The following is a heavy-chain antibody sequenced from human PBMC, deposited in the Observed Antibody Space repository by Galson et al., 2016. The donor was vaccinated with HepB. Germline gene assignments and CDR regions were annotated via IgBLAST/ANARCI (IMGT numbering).Heavy chain of an antibody. V-gene: IGHV3-53*01. D-gene: IGHD4-17*01. Sequence: SLRLSCAASGFTINGNYMSWVRLPPGKGLEWVSVIYTDGDTYYADSVRGRFTASRDQSKNTLYLQMNSLSVEDTAVYYCAREGGRDYGDYLAYWGQGTLVTVSS. CDR2: IYTDGDT. CDR1: GFTINGNY. J-gene: IGHJ4*02. CDR3: AREGGRDYGDYLAY.